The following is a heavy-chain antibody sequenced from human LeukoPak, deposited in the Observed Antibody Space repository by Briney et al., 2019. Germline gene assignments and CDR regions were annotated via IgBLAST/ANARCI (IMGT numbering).Heavy chain of an antibody. CDR1: GFTFSSYE. CDR3: ARVFGSGYDETYFDY. D-gene: IGHD5-12*01. J-gene: IGHJ4*02. V-gene: IGHV3-48*03. Sequence: GGSLRLSCAASGFTFSSYEMNWVRQAPGKGLEWVSYISSSGSTIYYADSVKGRFTISRDNAKNSLYLQMNSLRAEDTAVYYCARVFGSGYDETYFDYWGQGTLVTVSS. CDR2: ISSSGSTI.